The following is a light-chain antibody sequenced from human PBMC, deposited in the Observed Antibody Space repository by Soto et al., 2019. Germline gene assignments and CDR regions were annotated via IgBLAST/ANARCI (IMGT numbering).Light chain of an antibody. CDR1: QSVGSG. CDR3: QQRSNWPGT. V-gene: IGKV3-11*01. Sequence: EIVMTQSPATLSVSPGERATLSCRASQSVGSGLSWYQQKPGQAPRLLIYDASNRATGIPARFSGSGSGTDFTLTISSLEPEDFAVYYCQQRSNWPGTFGPGTKVDIK. J-gene: IGKJ3*01. CDR2: DAS.